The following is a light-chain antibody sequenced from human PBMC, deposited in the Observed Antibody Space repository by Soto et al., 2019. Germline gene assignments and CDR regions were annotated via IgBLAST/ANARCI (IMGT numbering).Light chain of an antibody. Sequence: QSALTQPRSVSGSPGQSVTISCTGTSSNVGGYSYVSWYQQHPGIAPQLIMYDVTKRPSGVPDRFSGSKSGNTASLTISGLQAEYEADYYCCSYAGSYSWVFGGGTKLTVL. CDR2: DVT. CDR3: CSYAGSYSWV. V-gene: IGLV2-11*01. J-gene: IGLJ3*02. CDR1: SSNVGGYSY.